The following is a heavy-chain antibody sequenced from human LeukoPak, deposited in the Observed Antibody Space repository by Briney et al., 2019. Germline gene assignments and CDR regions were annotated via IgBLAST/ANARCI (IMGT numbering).Heavy chain of an antibody. Sequence: MPSETLSLTCAVYGGSFSGYYWSWIRQPPGKGLEWIGEINHSGSTNYNPSLKSRVTISVDTSKNQFSLKLSSVTAADTAVYYCARSQTSSYYYYGMDVWGQGTTVTVSS. V-gene: IGHV4-34*01. J-gene: IGHJ6*02. CDR2: INHSGST. CDR3: ARSQTSSYYYYGMDV. CDR1: GGSFSGYY.